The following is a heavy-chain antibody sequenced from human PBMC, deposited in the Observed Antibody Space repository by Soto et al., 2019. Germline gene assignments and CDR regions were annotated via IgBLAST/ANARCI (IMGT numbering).Heavy chain of an antibody. CDR2: INAGNGNT. V-gene: IGHV1-3*01. J-gene: IGHJ4*02. CDR1: GYTFTSYA. Sequence: ASVKVSCKASGYTFTSYAMHWVRQAPGQRLEWMGWINAGNGNTKYSQKFQGRVTITRDTSASTAYMELSSLRSEDTAVYYCARSQGIAVAGTMGYWGRGTLVTVSS. CDR3: ARSQGIAVAGTMGY. D-gene: IGHD6-19*01.